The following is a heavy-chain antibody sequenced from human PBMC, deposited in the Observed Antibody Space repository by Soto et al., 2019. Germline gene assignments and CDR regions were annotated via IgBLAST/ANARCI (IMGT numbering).Heavy chain of an antibody. Sequence: PSETLSLTCTVSGGSISNYYWNWIRQPPGKGLEWIGYIYYSGSTNYNPSLKSRVAISVDTSQGQFSLKLNSVTAADTAVYYCAGPPSGARQKNCFAPGGRGTLVPVSS. J-gene: IGHJ5*02. CDR1: GGSISNYY. CDR3: AGPPSGARQKNCFAP. D-gene: IGHD3-10*01. CDR2: IYYSGST. V-gene: IGHV4-59*08.